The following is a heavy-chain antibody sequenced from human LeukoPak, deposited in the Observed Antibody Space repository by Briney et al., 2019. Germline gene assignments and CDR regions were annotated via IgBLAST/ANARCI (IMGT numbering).Heavy chain of an antibody. Sequence: PGRSLRLSCAASGFTFRSYGMHWVRQTPGKGLEWLTVVGHDGTFQRYADSVKGRFTISRDNSMNTLYLQMNSLRVDDTSVYYCARDKGRGRYVDDWGQGTLVVVSS. CDR1: GFTFRSYG. D-gene: IGHD3-10*02. J-gene: IGHJ4*02. CDR2: VGHDGTFQ. V-gene: IGHV3-33*01. CDR3: ARDKGRGRYVDD.